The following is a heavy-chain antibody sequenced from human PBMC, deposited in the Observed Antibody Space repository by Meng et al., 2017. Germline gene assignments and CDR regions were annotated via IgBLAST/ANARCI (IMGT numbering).Heavy chain of an antibody. D-gene: IGHD6-19*01. CDR2: IKRSGSS. Sequence: QVHLHWLGAAFLKASGTLYLTCSVYGGSLIAYYGSWIRQHPGKRLEWIGEIKRSGSSNYNPSLKSRGTISVDTSKTQFSLKLNSVTAADTAVYYCAREIAVAAHYYWYFDLWGQGTLVTVSS. CDR3: AREIAVAAHYYWYFDL. CDR1: GGSLIAYY. V-gene: IGHV4-34*01. J-gene: IGHJ5*02.